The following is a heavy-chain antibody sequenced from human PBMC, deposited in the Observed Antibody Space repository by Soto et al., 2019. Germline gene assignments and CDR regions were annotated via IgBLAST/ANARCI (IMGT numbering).Heavy chain of an antibody. CDR3: AGRRGELSRTFVY. Sequence: QVQLQESGPGLVKPSGTLSLTCAVSGGSISSSNWWSWVRQPPGKGLEWIGEIYHSGSTNYNPSLKGRVPISVDKSKNQFSLKLSSVSAADTAVYYCAGRRGELSRTFVYWGQGTLVTVSS. CDR1: GGSISSSNW. CDR2: IYHSGST. D-gene: IGHD3-16*02. V-gene: IGHV4-4*02. J-gene: IGHJ4*02.